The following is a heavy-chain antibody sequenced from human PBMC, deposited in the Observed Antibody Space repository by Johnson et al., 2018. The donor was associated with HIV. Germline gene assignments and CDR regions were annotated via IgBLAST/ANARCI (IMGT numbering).Heavy chain of an antibody. D-gene: IGHD6-13*01. CDR3: AASQYSSRRHDAFDI. CDR1: GFTFSTYG. CDR2: IKQDGSEK. Sequence: VQLVESGGGVVQPGGSLRLSCAASGFTFSTYGMHWVRQAPGKGLEWVANIKQDGSEKYSVESVKGRFTISRDNAKKSLYLQMNSLRAEDTAVYYCAASQYSSRRHDAFDIWGQGTMVTVSS. J-gene: IGHJ3*02. V-gene: IGHV3-7*01.